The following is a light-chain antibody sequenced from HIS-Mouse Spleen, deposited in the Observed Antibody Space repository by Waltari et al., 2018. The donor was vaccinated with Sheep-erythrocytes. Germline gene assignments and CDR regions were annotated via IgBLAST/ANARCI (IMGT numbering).Light chain of an antibody. J-gene: IGKJ2*01. CDR1: QGISSA. CDR3: QQFNSYLYT. V-gene: IGKV1-13*02. Sequence: AIQLTQSPSSLSASVGDRVTITCRASQGISSALAWYQQKPGKAPKLLIYDASSLESRVPSRFSGSGSGTDFTLTISSLQPEDFATYYCQQFNSYLYTFGQGTKLEIK. CDR2: DAS.